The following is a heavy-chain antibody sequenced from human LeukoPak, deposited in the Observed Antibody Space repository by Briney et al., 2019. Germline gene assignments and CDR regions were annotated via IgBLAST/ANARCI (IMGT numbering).Heavy chain of an antibody. D-gene: IGHD5-24*01. CDR2: IYYSGST. V-gene: IGHV4-59*01. Sequence: PSETLSLTCTVSGGSISSYYWSWIRQPPGKGLEWIGYIYYSGSTNYNPSLKSRVTISVDTSKNQFSLKLSSVTAADTAVYYCARGSKKQRWLQLNYYYYYYMDVWGKGTTVTVSS. CDR1: GGSISSYY. CDR3: ARGSKKQRWLQLNYYYYYYMDV. J-gene: IGHJ6*03.